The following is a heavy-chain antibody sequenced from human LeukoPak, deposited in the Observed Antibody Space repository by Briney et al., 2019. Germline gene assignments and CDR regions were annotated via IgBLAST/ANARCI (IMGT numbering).Heavy chain of an antibody. CDR1: GGSISSSSYY. V-gene: IGHV4-39*07. CDR2: IYYSGST. Sequence: SETLSLTCTVSGGSISSSSYYWGWIRQPPGKGLEWIGSIYYSGSTFYNPSLKSRVTISVDMSKNQFSLKLSSVTAADTAVYYCARSDCGSDGCKLLNYWGQGILVTVSS. D-gene: IGHD2-21*01. J-gene: IGHJ4*02. CDR3: ARSDCGSDGCKLLNY.